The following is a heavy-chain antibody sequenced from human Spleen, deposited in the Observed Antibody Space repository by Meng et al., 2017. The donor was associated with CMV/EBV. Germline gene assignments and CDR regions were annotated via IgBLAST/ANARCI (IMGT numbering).Heavy chain of an antibody. D-gene: IGHD1-26*01. V-gene: IGHV1-69*05. CDR2: IIPIFGTA. Sequence: SVKVSCKASGYTFTAHYFHWVRQAPGQGLEWMGGIIPIFGTANYAQKFQGRVTITTDESTSTAYMELSSLRSEDTAVYYCARSLGSLGSTRTSWELLSYYYYYGMDVWGQGTTVTVSS. J-gene: IGHJ6*02. CDR1: GYTFTAHY. CDR3: ARSLGSLGSTRTSWELLSYYYYYGMDV.